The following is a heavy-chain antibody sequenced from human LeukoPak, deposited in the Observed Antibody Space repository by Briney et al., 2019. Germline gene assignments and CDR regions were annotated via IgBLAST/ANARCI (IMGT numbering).Heavy chain of an antibody. CDR2: VNGDGSDS. V-gene: IGHV3-74*01. CDR1: GFTFSSYW. J-gene: IGHJ4*02. D-gene: IGHD3-10*01. Sequence: GGSLRLSCAASGFTFSSYWMRWVRQAPGKGLVWVSRVNGDGSDSSYADSVKGRFTISRDNAKNTLYLQMNSLRAEDTAVYYCARDGWGSSMAYWGQGTLVTVSS. CDR3: ARDGWGSSMAY.